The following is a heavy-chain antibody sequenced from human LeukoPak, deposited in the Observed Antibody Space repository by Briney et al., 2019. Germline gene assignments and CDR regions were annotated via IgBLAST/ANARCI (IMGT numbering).Heavy chain of an antibody. V-gene: IGHV1-8*01. J-gene: IGHJ4*02. CDR3: ARKGIAAANDY. D-gene: IGHD6-13*01. CDR2: MNPNSGNT. Sequence: ASVKVSCKASGYTFTSYDINWVRQATGQGLGWMGWMNPNSGNTGYAQKFQGRATMTRNTSISTAYMELSSLRSEDTAVYYCARKGIAAANDYWGQGTLATVSS. CDR1: GYTFTSYD.